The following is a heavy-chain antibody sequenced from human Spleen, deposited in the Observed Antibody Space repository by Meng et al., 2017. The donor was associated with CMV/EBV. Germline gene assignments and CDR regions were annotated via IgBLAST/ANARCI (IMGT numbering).Heavy chain of an antibody. V-gene: IGHV6-1*01. J-gene: IGHJ4*02. D-gene: IGHD1-26*01. CDR2: TYYRSKWYN. CDR1: GDSVSSKSVA. Sequence: QLQLQKSRQGLWKPSQTLPLTCVISGDSVSSKSVAWAWIRQSPSRGLEWLGRTYYRSKWYNDYAMFVKSRITISQDTSKTQFSLQLNSVTPEDTAVYYCARHNGGTYRFDCWGQGTLVTVFS. CDR3: ARHNGGTYRFDC.